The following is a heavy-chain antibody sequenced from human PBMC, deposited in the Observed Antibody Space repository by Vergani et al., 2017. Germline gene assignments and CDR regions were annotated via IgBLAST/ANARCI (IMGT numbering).Heavy chain of an antibody. D-gene: IGHD3-22*01. CDR2: ISWNSGSI. J-gene: IGHJ5*02. Sequence: EVQLVESGGGLVQPGRSLRLSCAASGFTFDDYAMHWVRQAPGKGLEWGSGISWNSGSIGYADSVKGRFTISRDNAKNSLYLQMNSLRAEDTALYYCAKSIYDSSGYSWFDPGGQGTLVTVSS. CDR1: GFTFDDYA. V-gene: IGHV3-9*01. CDR3: AKSIYDSSGYSWFDP.